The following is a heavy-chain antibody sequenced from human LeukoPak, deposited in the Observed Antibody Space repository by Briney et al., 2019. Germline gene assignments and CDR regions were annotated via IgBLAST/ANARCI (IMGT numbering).Heavy chain of an antibody. D-gene: IGHD2-15*01. V-gene: IGHV3-23*01. Sequence: PGGSLRLSCAASGFTFSSYSMSWVRQAPGKGLEWVSAISGSGDSTYYVDSVKGRFTISRDNSKNTLYLQMNSLRAEDTAVYYCAKAGAVVVVAAKYFDYWGQGTLVTVSS. CDR3: AKAGAVVVVAAKYFDY. CDR1: GFTFSSYS. CDR2: ISGSGDST. J-gene: IGHJ4*02.